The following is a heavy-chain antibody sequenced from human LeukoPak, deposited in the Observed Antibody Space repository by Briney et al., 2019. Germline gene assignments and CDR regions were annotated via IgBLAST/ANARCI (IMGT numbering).Heavy chain of an antibody. CDR1: GFIFSNYG. Sequence: GGTLRLSCAASGFIFSNYGMSWVRQAPGKGLEWVSGIRGNADTTYYADSVKGRFSIFRDNSKNMLYLQMNSLRVEDTAVYYCARASINIPTAGTGFDYWGQGTPVTVSS. J-gene: IGHJ4*02. CDR3: ARASINIPTAGTGFDY. V-gene: IGHV3-23*01. D-gene: IGHD6-13*01. CDR2: IRGNADTT.